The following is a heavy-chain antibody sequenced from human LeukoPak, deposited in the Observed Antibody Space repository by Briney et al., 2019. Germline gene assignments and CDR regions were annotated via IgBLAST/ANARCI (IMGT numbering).Heavy chain of an antibody. J-gene: IGHJ4*02. CDR2: TSKDGSDT. CDR3: ARGGYSGSYYRFS. D-gene: IGHD6-25*01. V-gene: IGHV3-74*01. Sequence: GGSLRLSCAPSGFRLSDYWMHWVRQGPGKGPEWLSRTSKDGSDTFYADAAKGRFTASRDNAKDTVYLQVTNVRPEDTAVYFCARGGYSGSYYRFSWGQGTLVTVAS. CDR1: GFRLSDYW.